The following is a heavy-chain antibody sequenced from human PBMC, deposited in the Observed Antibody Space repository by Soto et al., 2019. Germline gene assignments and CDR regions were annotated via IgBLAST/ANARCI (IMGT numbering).Heavy chain of an antibody. CDR3: ARGTPGCFDP. Sequence: SETLSLTCTVSGGSISSGAYYWSWIRQHPGKGPEWIGYIFPGEITNYNPSIKSRVTISVDTFQNQFSLKMTSVTAADTAVYFCARGTPGCFDPWGQGTLVTVSS. J-gene: IGHJ5*02. CDR2: IFPGEIT. CDR1: GGSISSGAYY. V-gene: IGHV4-31*03. D-gene: IGHD3-10*01.